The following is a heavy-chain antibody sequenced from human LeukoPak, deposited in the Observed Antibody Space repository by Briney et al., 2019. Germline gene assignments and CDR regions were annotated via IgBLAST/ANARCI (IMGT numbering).Heavy chain of an antibody. J-gene: IGHJ5*02. CDR2: MNPNSGNT. V-gene: IGHV1-8*01. CDR3: ATGQLLLTGWFDP. Sequence: ASVKVSCKASGYTFTNYDINWVRQATGQGLEWMGWMNPNSGNTGYAQKFQGRVTMTRSTSISTAYMELSSLRSEDTAVYYCATGQLLLTGWFDPWGQGTLVTVSS. D-gene: IGHD2-15*01. CDR1: GYTFTNYD.